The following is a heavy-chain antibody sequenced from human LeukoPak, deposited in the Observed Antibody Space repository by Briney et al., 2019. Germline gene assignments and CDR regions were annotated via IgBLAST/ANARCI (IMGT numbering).Heavy chain of an antibody. Sequence: GGSLRFSCAASEFSFSSYWMNWVRQAPGKGLEWVANINQDGSEKYYVDSVKGRFTISRDNAKNSLYLQMNSLRAEDTAVYYCAELGITMIGGVWGKGTTVTISS. CDR1: EFSFSSYW. J-gene: IGHJ6*04. CDR3: AELGITMIGGV. CDR2: INQDGSEK. V-gene: IGHV3-7*01. D-gene: IGHD3-10*02.